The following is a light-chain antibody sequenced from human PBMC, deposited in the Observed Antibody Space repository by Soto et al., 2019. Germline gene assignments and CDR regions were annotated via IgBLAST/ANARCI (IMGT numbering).Light chain of an antibody. CDR3: QQYVSSPLT. V-gene: IGKV3-15*01. CDR1: QSVSSD. J-gene: IGKJ1*01. Sequence: EIVMTQSPATLSVSPGERATLSCRASQSVSSDLAWYHQKPGQAPRLLIYGASTRATGIPARFSGSGSGTDFTLTISRLEPEDFAVYYCQQYVSSPLTFGQGTKVDIK. CDR2: GAS.